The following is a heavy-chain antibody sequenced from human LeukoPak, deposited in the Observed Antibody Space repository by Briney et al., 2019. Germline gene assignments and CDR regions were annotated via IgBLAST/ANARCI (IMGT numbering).Heavy chain of an antibody. CDR3: ARDLSMVRGPTGYFDY. Sequence: SVKVSCKASGGTFNDYVVSWVRQAPGQGLEWMGGIIPIFGTANYAQKFQGRVTITADESTSTAYMELSSLRSEDTAVYYCARDLSMVRGPTGYFDYWGQGTLVTVSS. J-gene: IGHJ4*02. D-gene: IGHD3-10*01. CDR1: GGTFNDYV. V-gene: IGHV1-69*13. CDR2: IIPIFGTA.